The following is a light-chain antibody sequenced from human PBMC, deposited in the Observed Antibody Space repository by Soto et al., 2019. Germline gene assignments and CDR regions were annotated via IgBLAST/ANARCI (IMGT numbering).Light chain of an antibody. V-gene: IGKV3-15*01. CDR2: AAS. Sequence: EIVMTQSPATLSVSPGERATLSCRASHSISSNLAWYQQKPGQAPRLLISAASTKATGVPARFSGSGSGTEFTLTISRLQSEDCAAYYCQQYNDWPTWTFGQGTKVEIK. CDR3: QQYNDWPTWT. J-gene: IGKJ1*01. CDR1: HSISSN.